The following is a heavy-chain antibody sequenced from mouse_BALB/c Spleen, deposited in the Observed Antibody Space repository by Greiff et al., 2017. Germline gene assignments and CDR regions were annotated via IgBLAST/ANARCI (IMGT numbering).Heavy chain of an antibody. CDR2: ISSGGSYT. J-gene: IGHJ4*01. CDR3: ARNVGPITTADYYAMDY. CDR1: GFTFSSYG. V-gene: IGHV5-6*02. D-gene: IGHD1-2*01. Sequence: DVKLVESGGDLVKPGGSLKLSCAASGFTFSSYGMSWVRQTPDKRLEWVATISSGGSYTYYPDSVKGRFTISRDNAKNTLYLQMSSLKSEDTAMYYCARNVGPITTADYYAMDYWGQGTSVTVSS.